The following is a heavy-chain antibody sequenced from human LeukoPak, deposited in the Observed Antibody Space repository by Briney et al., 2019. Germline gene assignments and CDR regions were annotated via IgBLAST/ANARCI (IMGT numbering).Heavy chain of an antibody. CDR3: ARAEYSSSFDYYYYYMDV. CDR1: GGSISSYY. J-gene: IGHJ6*03. V-gene: IGHV4-4*07. D-gene: IGHD6-6*01. Sequence: SETLSLTCTVSGGSISSYYWSWIRQPAGKGLEWIGRIYTSGSTNYNPSLKSRVTMSVDTSKNQFSLKLSSVTAADTAVYYCARAEYSSSFDYYYYYMDVWGKGTTVTVSS. CDR2: IYTSGST.